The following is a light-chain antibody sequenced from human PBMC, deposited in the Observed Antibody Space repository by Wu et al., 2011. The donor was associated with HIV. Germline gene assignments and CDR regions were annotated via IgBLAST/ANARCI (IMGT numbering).Light chain of an antibody. CDR3: QQYGGAPFT. Sequence: GNGATLSCRASQYITTNLAWYQQKPGQAPRPLIYGASNRATGIPDRFSGSGSGTDFTLTISRLEPEDFAVYYCQQYGGAPFTFGGGTKMEI. J-gene: IGKJ4*01. CDR1: QYITTN. V-gene: IGKV3-20*01. CDR2: GAS.